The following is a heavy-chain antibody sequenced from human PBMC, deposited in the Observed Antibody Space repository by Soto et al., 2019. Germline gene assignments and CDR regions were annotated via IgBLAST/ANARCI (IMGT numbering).Heavy chain of an antibody. J-gene: IGHJ6*02. CDR3: VSVYYDFWSGYHRDPLYGMDV. V-gene: IGHV3-21*01. CDR1: GFTFSSYS. CDR2: ISSSSSYI. D-gene: IGHD3-3*01. Sequence: GGSLRLSCAASGFTFSSYSMNWVRQAPGRGLEWVSSISSSSSYIYYADSVKGRFTISRDNAKNSLYLQMNSLRAEDTAVYYCVSVYYDFWSGYHRDPLYGMDVWGQGTTVTVSS.